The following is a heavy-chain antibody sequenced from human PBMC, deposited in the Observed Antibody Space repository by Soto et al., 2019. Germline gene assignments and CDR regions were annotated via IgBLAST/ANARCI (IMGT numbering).Heavy chain of an antibody. V-gene: IGHV1-3*01. CDR1: GYTFTSYA. CDR3: ARSYFHILTGRPYYFDY. J-gene: IGHJ4*02. CDR2: INAGNGNT. Sequence: QVQLVQSGAEVKKPGASVKVSCKASGYTFTSYAMHWVRQAPGQRLEWMGWINAGNGNTKYSQKFQGRVTITRDTSASTAYMELLSLRSEDTAVYYCARSYFHILTGRPYYFDYWGQGTLVTVSS. D-gene: IGHD3-9*01.